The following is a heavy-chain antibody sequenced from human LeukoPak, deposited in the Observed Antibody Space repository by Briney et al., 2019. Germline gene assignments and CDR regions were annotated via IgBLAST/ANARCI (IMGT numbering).Heavy chain of an antibody. J-gene: IGHJ3*02. Sequence: ASVKVSCRASGYTFTSYDINWVRQVTGQGLERMGWMNPNSGNTGYAQKFQGRVTITRNTSISTAYMELSSLRSEDTAVYYCAREKTVTEDAFAIWGQGTMVTVSS. CDR1: GYTFTSYD. CDR2: MNPNSGNT. V-gene: IGHV1-8*03. D-gene: IGHD4-17*01. CDR3: AREKTVTEDAFAI.